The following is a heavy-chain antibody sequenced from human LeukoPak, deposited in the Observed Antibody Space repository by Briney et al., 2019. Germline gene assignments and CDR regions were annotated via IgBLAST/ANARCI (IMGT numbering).Heavy chain of an antibody. D-gene: IGHD5-24*01. J-gene: IGHJ4*02. Sequence: SETLSLTCSVSGGSISNSYWSWIRQPPGKGLEWIGYIHSSGRTKYDPSLESRVTISIDTSMNHFSLKVSSVTAPDTAVYYCARHQDGYGDYFDFWGQGILVTSPQ. V-gene: IGHV4-59*08. CDR2: IHSSGRT. CDR3: ARHQDGYGDYFDF. CDR1: GGSISNSY.